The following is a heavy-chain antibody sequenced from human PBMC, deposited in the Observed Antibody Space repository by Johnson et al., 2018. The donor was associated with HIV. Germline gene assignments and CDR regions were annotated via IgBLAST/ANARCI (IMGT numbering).Heavy chain of an antibody. Sequence: MLLVESGGGLVKPGGSLRLSCVASGFTFSSAWMGWVRQAPGKGLEWVGRIKTKTDGGTLDYNAPVKGRFSISRDDSKNTLYLQMNRLKTEETAVYYCTTDWEYYYGAGKLDAFDMWGQGTMVTVSS. V-gene: IGHV3-15*01. D-gene: IGHD3-10*01. CDR2: IKTKTDGGTL. CDR1: GFTFSSAW. CDR3: TTDWEYYYGAGKLDAFDM. J-gene: IGHJ3*02.